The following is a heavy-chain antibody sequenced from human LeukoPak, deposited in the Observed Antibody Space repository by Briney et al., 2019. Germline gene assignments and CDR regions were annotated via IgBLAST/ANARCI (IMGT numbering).Heavy chain of an antibody. D-gene: IGHD3-22*01. J-gene: IGHJ4*02. CDR2: IYYSGST. V-gene: IGHV4-59*01. CDR3: ARIDPYYYDSSGYLHFDC. Sequence: SETLSLTRTVSGGSISSYYSSWIRQPPGKGLEWGGYIYYSGSTKYNPSIKSRVTISVDTSKHQFSLKLSSVTAADTAVYYCARIDPYYYDSSGYLHFDCWGQGTLVTVSS. CDR1: GGSISSYY.